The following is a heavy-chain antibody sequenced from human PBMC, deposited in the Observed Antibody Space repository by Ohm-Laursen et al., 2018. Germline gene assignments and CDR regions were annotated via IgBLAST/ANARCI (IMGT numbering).Heavy chain of an antibody. D-gene: IGHD6-19*01. CDR2: IEQDGSEK. CDR3: AAGSGWLIDY. CDR1: GFTYRTYW. Sequence: SLRLSCVASGFTYRTYWMNWLRQTPGKGLAWVDNIEQDGSEKNYVESVKGRFTIYRDNAKDLLFLQLNALRAEDTAVYYCAAGSGWLIDYWGQGTLVTVSS. J-gene: IGHJ4*02. V-gene: IGHV3-7*01.